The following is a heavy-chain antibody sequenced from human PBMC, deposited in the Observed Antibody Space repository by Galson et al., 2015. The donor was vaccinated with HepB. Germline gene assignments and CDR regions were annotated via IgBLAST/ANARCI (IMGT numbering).Heavy chain of an antibody. CDR3: ARGVYGSGSYSGHYFGMDV. D-gene: IGHD3-10*01. V-gene: IGHV3-30-3*01. J-gene: IGHJ6*02. Sequence: SLRLSCAAAGLTLSRDTMPWVRQAPGKGLEWVAVMSLDGRTKYYSDPVKGRFTISRDISKNTVFQQMNRLRVEDTAVYYCARGVYGSGSYSGHYFGMDVWGQGTTVTVSS. CDR2: MSLDGRTK. CDR1: GLTLSRDT.